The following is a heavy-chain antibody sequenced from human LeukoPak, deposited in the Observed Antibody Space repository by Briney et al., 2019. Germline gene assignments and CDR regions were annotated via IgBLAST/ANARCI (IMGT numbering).Heavy chain of an antibody. Sequence: GGSLGLSCAASGFTFSDYYMSWIRQAPGKGLEWVSYISSSGSTIYYADSVKGRFTISRDNAKNSLYLQMNSLRAEDTAVYYCAKAEGYCSSTSCSPDAIYFDYWGQGTLVTVSS. CDR3: AKAEGYCSSTSCSPDAIYFDY. J-gene: IGHJ4*02. CDR1: GFTFSDYY. D-gene: IGHD2-2*01. V-gene: IGHV3-11*01. CDR2: ISSSGSTI.